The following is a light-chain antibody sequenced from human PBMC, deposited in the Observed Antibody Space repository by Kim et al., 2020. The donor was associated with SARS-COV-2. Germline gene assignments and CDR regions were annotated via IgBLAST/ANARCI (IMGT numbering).Light chain of an antibody. V-gene: IGLV3-9*01. Sequence: VSVAVGQKARITCGGNKIGNKNVHWYQKRPGQAHVSVIYVVNNRPSGIPERVSGSNSGRTATMTISGTQAGDEADYYCQVWDSGTVFGGGTQLTFL. J-gene: IGLJ2*01. CDR3: QVWDSGTV. CDR1: KIGNKN. CDR2: VVN.